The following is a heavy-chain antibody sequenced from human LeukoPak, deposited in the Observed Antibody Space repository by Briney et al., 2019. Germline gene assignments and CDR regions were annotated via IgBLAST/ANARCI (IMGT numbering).Heavy chain of an antibody. D-gene: IGHD2-15*01. CDR3: ARDLVAGGSFYGMDV. J-gene: IGHJ6*02. Sequence: GGPLRLSCAASGFTFSSYSMNWVRQAPGKGLEWVSSISSSSSYIYYADSVKGRFTISRDNAKNSLYLQMNSLRAEDTAVYYCARDLVAGGSFYGMDVWGQGTTVTVSS. V-gene: IGHV3-21*01. CDR1: GFTFSSYS. CDR2: ISSSSSYI.